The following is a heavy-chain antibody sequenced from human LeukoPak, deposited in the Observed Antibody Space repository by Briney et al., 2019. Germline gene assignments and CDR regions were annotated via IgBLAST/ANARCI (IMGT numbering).Heavy chain of an antibody. V-gene: IGHV1-69*04. J-gene: IGHJ1*01. D-gene: IGHD6-19*01. CDR2: IIPILGIA. Sequence: GASVKVSCKASGGTFSIYAFTWVRQAPGQGLEWMGRIIPILGIANYAQKFQGRVTITADKSTSTAYMELSSLRSEDTAVYYCARRQGSGWYVYFQHWGQGTLVTVSS. CDR3: ARRQGSGWYVYFQH. CDR1: GGTFSIYA.